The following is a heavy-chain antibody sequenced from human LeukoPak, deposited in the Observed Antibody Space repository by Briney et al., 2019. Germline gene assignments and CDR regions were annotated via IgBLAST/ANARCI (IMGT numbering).Heavy chain of an antibody. CDR3: VRDDYNNYDGYYYYHYMDV. D-gene: IGHD4-11*01. CDR1: GGSISSSSYY. Sequence: PSETLSLTCTVSGGSISSSSYYWGWIRQPPGKGLEWIGSIYYSGSTYYNPSLKSRVTISVDTSKNQFSLKLNSMTAADTAVYYCVRDDYNNYDGYYYYHYMDVWGRGTTVTVSS. CDR2: IYYSGST. J-gene: IGHJ6*03. V-gene: IGHV4-39*07.